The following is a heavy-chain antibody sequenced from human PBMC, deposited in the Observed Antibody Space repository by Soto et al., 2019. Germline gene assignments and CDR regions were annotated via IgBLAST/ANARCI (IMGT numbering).Heavy chain of an antibody. CDR1: GGSISSYY. Sequence: SETLSLTCTVSGGSISSYYWSWIRQPPGKGLEWIGYIYYSGSTNYNPSLKSRVTISVDTSKNQFSLKLSSVTAADTAVYYCAGIRYSGFLYPGYFDYWGQGTLVTVSS. J-gene: IGHJ4*02. CDR3: AGIRYSGFLYPGYFDY. D-gene: IGHD5-12*01. V-gene: IGHV4-59*08. CDR2: IYYSGST.